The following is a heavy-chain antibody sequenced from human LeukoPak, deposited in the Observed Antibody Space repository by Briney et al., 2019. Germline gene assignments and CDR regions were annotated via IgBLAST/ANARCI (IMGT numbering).Heavy chain of an antibody. CDR3: ARAAVAGIWFDS. CDR2: IYYSGST. V-gene: IGHV4-59*01. CDR1: GGSMSSYY. D-gene: IGHD6-19*01. J-gene: IGHJ5*01. Sequence: PSETLSLTCTVSGGSMSSYYWGWIRQPPGKGLEWIAYIYYSGSTNYNPSLKSRLTISVDTSKNQFSLKLSSVTAADTAVYYCARAAVAGIWFDSWGQGTLVTVSS.